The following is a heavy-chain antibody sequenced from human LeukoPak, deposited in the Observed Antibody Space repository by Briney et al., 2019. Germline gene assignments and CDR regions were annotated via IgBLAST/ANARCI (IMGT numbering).Heavy chain of an antibody. CDR3: ARDQIGDWYFDY. CDR2: INPSGGST. CDR1: GYTFTSYY. D-gene: IGHD2-21*02. J-gene: IGHJ4*02. Sequence: GASVKVSCKASGYTFTSYYTHWVRQAPGQGLEWMGIINPSGGSTSYAQKFQGRVTMTRDMSTSTVYMELSSLRSEDTAVYYCARDQIGDWYFDYWGQGTLVTVSS. V-gene: IGHV1-46*01.